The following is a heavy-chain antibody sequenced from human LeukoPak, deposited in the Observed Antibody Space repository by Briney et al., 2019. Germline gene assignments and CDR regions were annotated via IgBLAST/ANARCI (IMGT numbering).Heavy chain of an antibody. CDR1: GYTFTSYD. Sequence: ASVKVSCKASGYTFTSYDINWVRQATGQGLEWMGWMNPNSGNTGYARKFQGRVTITRNTSISTAYMELSSLRSEDTAVYYCARGIGGGGYYYYYMDVWGKGTTVTVSS. D-gene: IGHD2-15*01. V-gene: IGHV1-8*03. J-gene: IGHJ6*03. CDR2: MNPNSGNT. CDR3: ARGIGGGGYYYYYMDV.